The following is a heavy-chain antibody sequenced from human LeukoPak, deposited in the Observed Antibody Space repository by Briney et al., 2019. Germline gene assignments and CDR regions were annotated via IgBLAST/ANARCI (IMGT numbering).Heavy chain of an antibody. Sequence: SETLSLTCAVYGGSFSGYYWSWIRQPPGKGLEWIGSIYYSGSTYYNPSLKSRVTISVDTSKNQFSLKLSSVTAADTAVYYCASLVVITYNWFDPWGQGTLVTVSS. CDR2: IYYSGST. D-gene: IGHD3-22*01. V-gene: IGHV4-34*01. CDR1: GGSFSGYY. CDR3: ASLVVITYNWFDP. J-gene: IGHJ5*02.